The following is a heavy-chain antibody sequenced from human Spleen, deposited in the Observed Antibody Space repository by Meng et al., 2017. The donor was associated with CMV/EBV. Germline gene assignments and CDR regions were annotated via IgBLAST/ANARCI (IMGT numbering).Heavy chain of an antibody. Sequence: GGSLRLSCAASGFPFSTFGMHWVRQPPGKGLEWVALIQFDGNKKYYTDSVKGRFTISRDNAKNSLYLQMNSLRAEDTAVYYCARDGDVDTAMVTLDYWGQGTLVTVSS. CDR2: IQFDGNKK. J-gene: IGHJ4*02. CDR3: ARDGDVDTAMVTLDY. CDR1: GFPFSTFG. D-gene: IGHD5-18*01. V-gene: IGHV3-33*05.